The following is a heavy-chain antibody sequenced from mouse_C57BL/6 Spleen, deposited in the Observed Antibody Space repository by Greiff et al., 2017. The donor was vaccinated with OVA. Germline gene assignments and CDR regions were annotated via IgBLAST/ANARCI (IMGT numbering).Heavy chain of an antibody. CDR2: IYPGDGDT. V-gene: IGHV1-80*01. J-gene: IGHJ2*01. CDR3: ARLGDYDGPYFDY. CDR1: GYAFSSYW. Sequence: QVQLQQSGAELVKPGASVKISCKASGYAFSSYWMNWVKQRPGKGLEWIGQIYPGDGDTNYNGKFKGKATLTADKSSSTAYMQLSRLTSEDSAVYFCARLGDYDGPYFDYWGQGTTLTVSS. D-gene: IGHD2-4*01.